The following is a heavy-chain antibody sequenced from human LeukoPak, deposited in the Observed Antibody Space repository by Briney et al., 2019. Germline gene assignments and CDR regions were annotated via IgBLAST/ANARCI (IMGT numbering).Heavy chain of an antibody. CDR3: ATYHFRGDTHYFDY. D-gene: IGHD3-10*02. Sequence: ASVKVSCKTSGYPFTGYYIHWVRQAPGQGLEWMGWINPNSGGTNYAQRFQGRVTMTRDTSISTAYMELRSLRSDDTAVYYCATYHFRGDTHYFDYWGQGILVTVSS. V-gene: IGHV1-2*02. CDR2: INPNSGGT. J-gene: IGHJ4*02. CDR1: GYPFTGYY.